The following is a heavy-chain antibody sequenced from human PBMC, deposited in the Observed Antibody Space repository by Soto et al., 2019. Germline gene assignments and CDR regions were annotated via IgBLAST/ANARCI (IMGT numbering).Heavy chain of an antibody. CDR3: ANEPHY. J-gene: IGHJ4*02. V-gene: IGHV3-21*01. CDR2: ISSSGSYI. CDR1: GFTFSSYS. Sequence: GGSLRLSCAASGFTFSSYSMHWVRQAPGKGLEWVSSISSSGSYIYYADSVRGRVTISRDNAKNSLYLQMNSLRAEDTAVYYCANEPHYWGQGTLVTVSS.